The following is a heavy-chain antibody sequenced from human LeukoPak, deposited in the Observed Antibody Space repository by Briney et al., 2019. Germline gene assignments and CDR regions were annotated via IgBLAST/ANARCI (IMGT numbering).Heavy chain of an antibody. CDR1: GGSISSGSYY. D-gene: IGHD6-13*01. J-gene: IGHJ5*02. CDR2: IYTSGST. V-gene: IGHV4-61*02. CDR3: ARARKYSSSWYDRTWFDP. Sequence: PSETLSLTCTVSGGSISSGSYYWRWIRQPAGKGLEWIGRIYTSGSTNYNPSLKSRVTISVDTSKNQFSLKLSSVTAADTAVYYCARARKYSSSWYDRTWFDPWGQGTLVTVSS.